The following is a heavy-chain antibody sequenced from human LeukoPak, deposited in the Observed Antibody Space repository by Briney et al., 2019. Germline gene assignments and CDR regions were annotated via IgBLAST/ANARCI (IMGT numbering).Heavy chain of an antibody. Sequence: GGSRRLSCAASGFTFSSYAMHWVRQAPGKGLEWVAVIWYDGSNKYYADSVKGRFTISRDNSKNTVSLQMNSLRVGDTAVYYCARDSQLGGHFDYWGQGTLVTVSS. CDR3: ARDSQLGGHFDY. J-gene: IGHJ4*02. D-gene: IGHD1-1*01. CDR1: GFTFSSYA. V-gene: IGHV3-33*01. CDR2: IWYDGSNK.